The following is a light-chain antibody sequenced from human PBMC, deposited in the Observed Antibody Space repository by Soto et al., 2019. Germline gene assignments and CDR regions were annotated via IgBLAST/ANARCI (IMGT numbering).Light chain of an antibody. V-gene: IGKV2-30*01. CDR1: QSLVYSDGNTY. J-gene: IGKJ4*01. CDR2: KVS. Sequence: DVVMTQSPLSLPVTLRQPASISCRSNQSLVYSDGNTYLNCFHQRPGQSPRRLIYKVSNRDSGVPDRFSGSGSCTNFTLKISRVEAEDVGVDYCVQDNRWPLTFGGGTKVEI. CDR3: VQDNRWPLT.